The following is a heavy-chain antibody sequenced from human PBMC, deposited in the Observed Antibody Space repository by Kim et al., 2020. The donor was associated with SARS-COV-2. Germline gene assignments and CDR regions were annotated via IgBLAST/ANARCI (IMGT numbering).Heavy chain of an antibody. CDR2: IWYDGSNK. CDR3: ARTPDPDRYDYGYYFDY. D-gene: IGHD4-17*01. J-gene: IGHJ4*02. Sequence: GGSLRLSCAASGFTFSSYGMHWVRQAPGEGLEWVAVIWYDGSNKYYADSVKGRFTISRDNSKNTLYLQMNSLRAEDTAVYYCARTPDPDRYDYGYYFDYWGQGTLVTVSS. CDR1: GFTFSSYG. V-gene: IGHV3-33*01.